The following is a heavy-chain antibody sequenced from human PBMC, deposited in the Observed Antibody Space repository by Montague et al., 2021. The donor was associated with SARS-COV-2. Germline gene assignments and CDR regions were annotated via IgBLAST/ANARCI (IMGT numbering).Heavy chain of an antibody. V-gene: IGHV3-48*04. CDR1: GFTCSSYS. Sequence: SLRLSCAAAGFTCSSYSVNWVRQAPGKVLEWISYISSSTNIIYYADSVRGRFTISRDNARNSLYLQMNSLRVDDTAVYYCAKDLVLRAARPDALDVWGQGTVVTVSS. CDR3: AKDLVLRAARPDALDV. D-gene: IGHD6-6*01. CDR2: ISSSTNII. J-gene: IGHJ3*01.